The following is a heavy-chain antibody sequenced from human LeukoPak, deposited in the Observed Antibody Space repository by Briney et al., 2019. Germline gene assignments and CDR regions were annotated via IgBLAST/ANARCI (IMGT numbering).Heavy chain of an antibody. Sequence: PGGSLRLSCAASGFTFDDYAMHWVRPAPGKGLEWVSGISWNSGSTYYADSVKGRFTISRDNSKNTLYLQMNSLRAEDTAVYYCAREPPFDCWGQGTLVTVSS. V-gene: IGHV3-23*01. CDR3: AREPPFDC. J-gene: IGHJ4*02. CDR1: GFTFDDYA. CDR2: ISWNSGST.